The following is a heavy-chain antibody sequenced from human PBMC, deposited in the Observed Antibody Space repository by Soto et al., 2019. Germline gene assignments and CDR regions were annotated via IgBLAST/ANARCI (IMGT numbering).Heavy chain of an antibody. CDR3: ARVGVGPSGSDYFDY. D-gene: IGHD3-10*01. Sequence: QVQLQESGPGLVKPSQTLSLTCTVSGGSISSGDYYWSWIRQPPGKGLEWIGYIYYSGSTHYNPSLKSRVNISVDTSKTQFSLKLSSVTAADTAVYYCARVGVGPSGSDYFDYWGQGTLVTVSS. CDR1: GGSISSGDYY. V-gene: IGHV4-30-4*01. CDR2: IYYSGST. J-gene: IGHJ4*02.